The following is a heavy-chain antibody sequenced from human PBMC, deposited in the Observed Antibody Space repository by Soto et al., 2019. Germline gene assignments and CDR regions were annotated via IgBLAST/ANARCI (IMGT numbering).Heavy chain of an antibody. CDR2: IDPSDSYT. CDR3: ARRSPYCSSTSCYRGYYYGMDV. D-gene: IGHD2-2*01. Sequence: GESLKISCKGSGYSFTSYWISWVRQMPGKGLEWMGRIDPSDSYTNYSPSFQGHVTISADKSISTAYLQWSSLKASDTAMYYCARRSPYCSSTSCYRGYYYGMDVWGQGTTVTVS. CDR1: GYSFTSYW. V-gene: IGHV5-10-1*01. J-gene: IGHJ6*02.